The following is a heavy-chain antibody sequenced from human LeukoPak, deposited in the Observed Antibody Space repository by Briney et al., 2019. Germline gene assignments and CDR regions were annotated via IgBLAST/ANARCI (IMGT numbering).Heavy chain of an antibody. Sequence: SGGSLRLSCAASGCTFSSYEMNWVRQAPGKGLEWVSYISSSGSTIYYADSVKGRFTISRDNAKNSLYLQMNSLRAEDTAVYYCARGKLPKYYFDYWGQGTLVTVSS. CDR1: GCTFSSYE. J-gene: IGHJ4*02. V-gene: IGHV3-48*03. CDR2: ISSSGSTI. CDR3: ARGKLPKYYFDY. D-gene: IGHD2-15*01.